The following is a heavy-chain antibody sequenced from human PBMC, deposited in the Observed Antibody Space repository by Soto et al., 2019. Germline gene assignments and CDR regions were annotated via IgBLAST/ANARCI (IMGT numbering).Heavy chain of an antibody. CDR2: IYYAGST. J-gene: IGHJ6*02. D-gene: IGHD2-2*01. CDR1: GGSVSSSSYY. CDR3: ARLVFYCSGSNCYDYYYYGLDV. Sequence: TSETLSLTCTVSGGSVSSSSYYWGWIRQPPGKGLEWIGGIYYAGSTYHNPSLMSRVTISVDTSKNQFSLKLNSVTAADTAVYYCARLVFYCSGSNCYDYYYYGLDVWGQGTTVTVSS. V-gene: IGHV4-39*01.